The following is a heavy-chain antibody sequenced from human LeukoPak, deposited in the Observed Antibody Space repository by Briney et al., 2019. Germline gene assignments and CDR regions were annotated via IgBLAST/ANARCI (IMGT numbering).Heavy chain of an antibody. CDR2: IYSGGST. CDR1: GFTVSSNY. V-gene: IGHV3-53*01. Sequence: GGSLTLFCAASGFTVSSNYMSWVRQAPGKGLEWVSVIYSGGSTYYADSVKGRFTTSRDNSKNTLYLQMNSLRAEDTAVYYCARDHYGSGSFGWFDPWGQGTLVTVSS. J-gene: IGHJ5*02. D-gene: IGHD3-10*01. CDR3: ARDHYGSGSFGWFDP.